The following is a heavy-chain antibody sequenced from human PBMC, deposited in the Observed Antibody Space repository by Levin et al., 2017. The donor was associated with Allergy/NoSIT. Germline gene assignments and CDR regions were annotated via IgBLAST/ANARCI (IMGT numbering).Heavy chain of an antibody. CDR3: AREGQQLVRYYYYYGMDV. D-gene: IGHD6-13*01. CDR1: GFTFSSYG. V-gene: IGHV3-33*01. J-gene: IGHJ6*02. CDR2: IWYDGSNK. Sequence: AGGSLRLSCAASGFTFSSYGMHWVRQAPGKGLEWVAVIWYDGSNKYYADSVKGRFTISRDNSKNTLYLQMNSLRAEDTAVYYCAREGQQLVRYYYYYGMDVWGQGTTVTVSS.